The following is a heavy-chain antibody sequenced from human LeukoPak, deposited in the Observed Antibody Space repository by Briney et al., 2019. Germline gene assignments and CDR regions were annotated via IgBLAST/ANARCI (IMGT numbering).Heavy chain of an antibody. CDR1: GGSISSSSYY. CDR3: AREPRTYYYGSGSYFADLGYYYYHYMDG. Sequence: PSETLSLTCTVSGGSISSSSYYWGWIRQPPGKGLEWIGSIYYSGSTYYNPSLKSRVTISVDTSKNQFTLKLSYVTAADTAVYYCAREPRTYYYGSGSYFADLGYYYYHYMDGWGKGTTVTISS. D-gene: IGHD3-10*01. J-gene: IGHJ6*03. V-gene: IGHV4-39*02. CDR2: IYYSGST.